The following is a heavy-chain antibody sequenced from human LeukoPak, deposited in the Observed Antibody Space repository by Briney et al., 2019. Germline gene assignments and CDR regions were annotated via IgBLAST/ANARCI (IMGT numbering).Heavy chain of an antibody. CDR3: SRVVQDVTGADY. Sequence: PGGSLRLSCAASGFTFSNYHMTWVRQAPGKGLEWLSYIHSTSGSIHYADSVKGRFTISRDNAKNSLYLQMNSLRAEDTVVYYCSRVVQDVTGADYWGQGTLVIVSS. CDR1: GFTFSNYH. CDR2: IHSTSGSI. V-gene: IGHV3-48*01. D-gene: IGHD3-9*01. J-gene: IGHJ4*02.